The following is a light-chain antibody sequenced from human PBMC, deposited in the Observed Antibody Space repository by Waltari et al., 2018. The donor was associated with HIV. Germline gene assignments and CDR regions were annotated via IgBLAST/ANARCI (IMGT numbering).Light chain of an antibody. Sequence: QSALTQPASVSGSPGQSITISCTGTSSDVGADIYVSWYQQHPGKAPKLMIYDVINRPSGVSNRFSGSKSGNTASLTISGLQAEDEADYYCSSHTSSSPWVFGGGTKVTVL. V-gene: IGLV2-14*03. CDR2: DVI. CDR1: SSDVGADIY. CDR3: SSHTSSSPWV. J-gene: IGLJ3*02.